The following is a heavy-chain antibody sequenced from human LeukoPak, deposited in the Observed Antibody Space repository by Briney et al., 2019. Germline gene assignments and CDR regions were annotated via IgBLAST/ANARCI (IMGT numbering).Heavy chain of an antibody. Sequence: SETLSLTCTVSGGSLSSNIYYWGWIRQPPGKGLEWIASMYYSGSTYYNPSLKSRVTTSVDTPKNQFSLKLSSLTAADTAVYYCARQILYDRSGFFDYWGQGTLVTVSS. D-gene: IGHD3-22*01. J-gene: IGHJ4*02. CDR1: GGSLSSNIYY. V-gene: IGHV4-39*01. CDR3: ARQILYDRSGFFDY. CDR2: MYYSGST.